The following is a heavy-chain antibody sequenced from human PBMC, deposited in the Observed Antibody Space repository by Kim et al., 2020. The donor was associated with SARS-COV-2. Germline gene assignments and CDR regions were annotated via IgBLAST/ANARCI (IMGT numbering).Heavy chain of an antibody. J-gene: IGHJ3*02. V-gene: IGHV1-69*04. D-gene: IGHD5-12*01. CDR3: ARGKQDGYNPGDAFDI. CDR1: GGTFSSYA. Sequence: SVKVSCKASGGTFSSYAISWVRQAPGQGLEWMGRIIPIFGIANYAQKFQGRVTITADKSTSTAYMELSSLRSEDTAVYYCARGKQDGYNPGDAFDIWGQGTMVTVSS. CDR2: IIPIFGIA.